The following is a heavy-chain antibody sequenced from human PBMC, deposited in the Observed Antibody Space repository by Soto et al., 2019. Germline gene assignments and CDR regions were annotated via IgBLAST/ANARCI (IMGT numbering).Heavy chain of an antibody. J-gene: IGHJ4*02. Sequence: GGSLRLSCAASGFTFSSYSMNWVRQAPGKGLEWVSYISSSSSTIYYADSVKGRFTISRDNAKNSLYLQMNSLRDEDTAVYYCASSRYNWNDRLVDYWGQGTLVTVSS. CDR1: GFTFSSYS. V-gene: IGHV3-48*02. CDR3: ASSRYNWNDRLVDY. D-gene: IGHD1-20*01. CDR2: ISSSSSTI.